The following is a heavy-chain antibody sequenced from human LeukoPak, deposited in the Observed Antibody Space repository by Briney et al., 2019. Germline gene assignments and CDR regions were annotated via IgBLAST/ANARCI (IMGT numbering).Heavy chain of an antibody. J-gene: IGHJ4*02. CDR3: ARGRGTYYYDSSGYLLDY. V-gene: IGHV3-33*01. CDR1: GFTFSSYG. D-gene: IGHD3-22*01. CDR2: IWYDGSNK. Sequence: GGSLRLSCAASGFTFSSYGMHWVRQAPGEGLEWVAVIWYDGSNKYYADSVKGRFTISRDNSKNTLYLQMNSLRAEDTAVYYCARGRGTYYYDSSGYLLDYWGQGTLVTVSS.